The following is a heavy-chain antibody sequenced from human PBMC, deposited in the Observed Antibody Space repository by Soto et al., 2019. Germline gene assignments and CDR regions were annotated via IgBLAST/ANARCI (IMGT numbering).Heavy chain of an antibody. CDR1: TDSIGSDY. Sequence: QVQLQESGPGLVKPSETLSLTCTVSTDSIGSDYWSWIRQPPGKGLEWIGYIHYTGSTNYNPSLKSRVTRSVDTSKNQFSLKLSSVTAADTALYYCARLRYRSGYTYGMDVWGQGTTVTVSS. V-gene: IGHV4-59*08. J-gene: IGHJ6*02. D-gene: IGHD5-18*01. CDR3: ARLRYRSGYTYGMDV. CDR2: IHYTGST.